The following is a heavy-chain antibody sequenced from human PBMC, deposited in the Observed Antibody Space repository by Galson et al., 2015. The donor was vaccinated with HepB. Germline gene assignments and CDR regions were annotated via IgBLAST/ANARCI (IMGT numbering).Heavy chain of an antibody. V-gene: IGHV1-18*01. CDR3: ARDRGGGLDTGFDY. CDR2: ISAYNGNT. CDR1: GYTFTSYG. D-gene: IGHD1-14*01. J-gene: IGHJ4*02. Sequence: SVKVSCKASGYTFTSYGISWGRQAPGQGLEWMGWISAYNGNTNYAQKLQGRVTMTTDTSTSTAYMELRSLRSDDTAVYYCARDRGGGLDTGFDYWGQGTLVTVSS.